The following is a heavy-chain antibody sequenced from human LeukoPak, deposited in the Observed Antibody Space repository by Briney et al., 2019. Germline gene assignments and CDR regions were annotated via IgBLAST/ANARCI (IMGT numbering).Heavy chain of an antibody. V-gene: IGHV3-7*01. Sequence: GGSLRLSCAASGFSFGGFSMSWVRQTPGKGLEWVTYMHEHGREIFYADSVKGRFTISRDNAKNSHYLQMNSLRAGDAGVYYCARPRGCGSSRCNNFDYWGQGTLVTVSS. J-gene: IGHJ4*02. CDR1: GFSFGGFS. D-gene: IGHD2-21*01. CDR2: MHEHGREI. CDR3: ARPRGCGSSRCNNFDY.